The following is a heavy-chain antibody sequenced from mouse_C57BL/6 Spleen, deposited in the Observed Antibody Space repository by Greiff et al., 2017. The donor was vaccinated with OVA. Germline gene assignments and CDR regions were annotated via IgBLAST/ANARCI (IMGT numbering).Heavy chain of an antibody. Sequence: QVQLQQPGAELVRPGTSVKLSCKASGYTFTSYWMHWVKQRPGQGLEWIGVIDPSDSYTNYNQKFKGKATLTVDTSSSTAYMQLSSLASEDSAVDYCARGTAQAYFDYWGQGTTLTVSS. CDR2: IDPSDSYT. J-gene: IGHJ2*01. V-gene: IGHV1-59*01. CDR1: GYTFTSYW. D-gene: IGHD3-2*02. CDR3: ARGTAQAYFDY.